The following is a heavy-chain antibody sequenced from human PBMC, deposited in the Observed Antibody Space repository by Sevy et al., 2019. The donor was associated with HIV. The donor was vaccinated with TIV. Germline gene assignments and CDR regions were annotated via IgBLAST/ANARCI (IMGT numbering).Heavy chain of an antibody. V-gene: IGHV3-49*03. Sequence: GGSLRLSCTGAGFSFGDYAMSWFSQAPGKGLEWVGFIRSKAYGGTTEYAASVKGRFTISRDDSKTIAYLQMNSLKTEDTAVYYCTRGQYSSSSWRWYYFDYWGQGTLVTVSS. D-gene: IGHD6-6*01. J-gene: IGHJ4*02. CDR2: IRSKAYGGTT. CDR1: GFSFGDYA. CDR3: TRGQYSSSSWRWYYFDY.